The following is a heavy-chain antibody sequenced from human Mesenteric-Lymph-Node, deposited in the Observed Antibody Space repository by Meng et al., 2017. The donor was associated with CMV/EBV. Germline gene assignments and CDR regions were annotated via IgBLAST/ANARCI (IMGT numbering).Heavy chain of an antibody. CDR2: VNPNSGNT. Sequence: FSSYAVSWIRQAPGQGLEWLGRVNPNSGNTAYAQKFQGRVTMTRNTSVSTAYMELGSLRSEDTAIYYCARGLLNGYCTTTSCHLLGYWGQGTLVTVSS. CDR1: FSSYA. V-gene: IGHV1-8*01. J-gene: IGHJ4*02. CDR3: ARGLLNGYCTTTSCHLLGY. D-gene: IGHD2-2*03.